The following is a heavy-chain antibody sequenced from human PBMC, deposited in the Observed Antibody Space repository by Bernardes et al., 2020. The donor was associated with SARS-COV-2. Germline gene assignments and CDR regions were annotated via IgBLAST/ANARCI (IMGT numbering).Heavy chain of an antibody. CDR1: GSSFTRYW. V-gene: IGHV5-51*01. D-gene: IGHD5-12*01. CDR2: IYPGDSDT. J-gene: IGHJ4*02. CDR3: AGTGYSPYSGYDV. Sequence: GASLKTSCNGSGSSFTRYWIGWVRPIPGKGLEWMGIIYPGDSDTRYSPSFQGQVTISADKSISTAYLQWSSLKASDTAMYYCAGTGYSPYSGYDVWGQGTLVTVSS.